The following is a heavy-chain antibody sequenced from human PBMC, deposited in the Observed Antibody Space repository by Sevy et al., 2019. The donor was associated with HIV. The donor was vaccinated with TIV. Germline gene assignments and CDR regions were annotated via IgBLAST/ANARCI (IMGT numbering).Heavy chain of an antibody. CDR3: ATSYYYRSATGVDY. CDR2: INPNSGGT. J-gene: IGHJ4*02. D-gene: IGHD3-10*01. Sequence: ASVKVSCKASGYTFTGYYMHWVRQAPGQGLEWMGWINPNSGGTNYAQKFQGRVTMTRDTSIITAYMELSRLRSVDPAVYYCATSYYYRSATGVDYWGQGTLVTVSS. CDR1: GYTFTGYY. V-gene: IGHV1-2*02.